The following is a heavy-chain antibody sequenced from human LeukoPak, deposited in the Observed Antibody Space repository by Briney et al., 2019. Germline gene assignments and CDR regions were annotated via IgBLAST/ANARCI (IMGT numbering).Heavy chain of an antibody. D-gene: IGHD3-9*01. J-gene: IGHJ4*02. CDR3: ARVVLRYFDY. V-gene: IGHV4-59*01. CDR2: IYYSGGT. CDR1: GGSISSYY. Sequence: PSETLSLTCTVSGGSISSYYWSWIRQPPGKGLEWIGYIYYSGGTNYNPSLKSRVTISVDTSKNQFSLKLSSVTAADTAVYYCARVVLRYFDYWGQGTLVTVSS.